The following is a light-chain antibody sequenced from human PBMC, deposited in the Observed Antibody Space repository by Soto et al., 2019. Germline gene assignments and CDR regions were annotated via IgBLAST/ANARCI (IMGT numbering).Light chain of an antibody. CDR2: GAS. CDR1: QSVSSN. V-gene: IGKV3-15*01. CDR3: QQYNNWPGT. J-gene: IGKJ1*01. Sequence: EIVMTQSPATLSVSPGERATPSCRASQSVSSNLAWYQQKPGQAPRLLIYGASTRATGIPARFSGSGSGTEFTLTISSLQSEDFAVYYCQQYNNWPGTFGQGTKVDI.